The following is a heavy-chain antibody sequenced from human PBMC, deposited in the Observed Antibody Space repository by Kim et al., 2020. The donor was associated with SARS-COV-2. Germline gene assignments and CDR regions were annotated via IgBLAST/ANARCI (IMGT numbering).Heavy chain of an antibody. CDR2: IIPIFGTA. V-gene: IGHV1-69*13. CDR3: ARGRGWLRLYYYYGMDV. J-gene: IGHJ6*02. D-gene: IGHD5-12*01. Sequence: SVKVSCKASGGTFSSYAISWVRQAPGQGLEWMGGIIPIFGTANYAQKFQGRVTITADESTSTAYMELSSLRSEDTAVYYCARGRGWLRLYYYYGMDVWGQGTTVTVSS. CDR1: GGTFSSYA.